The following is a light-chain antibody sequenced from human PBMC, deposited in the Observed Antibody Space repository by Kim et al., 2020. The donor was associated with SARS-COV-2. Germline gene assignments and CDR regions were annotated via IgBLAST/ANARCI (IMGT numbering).Light chain of an antibody. Sequence: PGERATFSCGASQNVNNNLAWYQQKPGQAPRLLICGASIRASGIPARFSGSGSGTEFTLTISSLQSEDFAVYYCQHYNGWPPWTFGQGTKV. CDR3: QHYNGWPPWT. CDR1: QNVNNN. J-gene: IGKJ1*01. V-gene: IGKV3-15*01. CDR2: GAS.